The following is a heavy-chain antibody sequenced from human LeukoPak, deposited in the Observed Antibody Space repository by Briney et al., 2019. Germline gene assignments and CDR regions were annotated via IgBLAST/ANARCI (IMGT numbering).Heavy chain of an antibody. CDR2: IKSKTDGGTT. D-gene: IGHD4-11*01. V-gene: IGHV3-15*01. CDR3: ANTAPTVTTGLDY. CDR1: GFTFSNAW. J-gene: IGHJ4*02. Sequence: GGSLRLSCAASGFTFSNAWMSWVRQAPGKGLEWVGRIKSKTDGGTTDYAAPVKGRFTISRDDSKNTLYLQMNSLRAEDTAVYYCANTAPTVTTGLDYWGQGTLVTVSS.